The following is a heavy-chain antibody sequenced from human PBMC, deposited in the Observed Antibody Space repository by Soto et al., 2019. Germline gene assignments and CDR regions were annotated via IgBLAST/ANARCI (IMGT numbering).Heavy chain of an antibody. V-gene: IGHV3-64D*06. D-gene: IGHD2-2*01. CDR3: VKGRRLGYCSSTSCYVGAFDI. J-gene: IGHJ3*02. CDR1: GFTFSSYA. CDR2: ISSNGGST. Sequence: GGSLRLSCSASGFTFSSYAMHWVRQAPGKGLEYVSAISSNGGSTYYADSVKGRFTISRDNSKNTLYLQMSSLRAEDTAVYYCVKGRRLGYCSSTSCYVGAFDIWGQGTTVTVSS.